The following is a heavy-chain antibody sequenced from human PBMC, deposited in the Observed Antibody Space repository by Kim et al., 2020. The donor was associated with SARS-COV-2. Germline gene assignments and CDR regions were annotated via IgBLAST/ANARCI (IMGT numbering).Heavy chain of an antibody. D-gene: IGHD6-19*01. V-gene: IGHV1-2*06. Sequence: ASVKVSCKASGYTFTGYYMHWVRQAPGQGLEWMGRINPNSGSTNYAQKFQGRVTMTRDTSISTAYMELSRLRSDDTAVYYCARGPVGGGLAVALGLVYYGMDVWGQGTTVTVSS. CDR2: INPNSGST. J-gene: IGHJ6*02. CDR1: GYTFTGYY. CDR3: ARGPVGGGLAVALGLVYYGMDV.